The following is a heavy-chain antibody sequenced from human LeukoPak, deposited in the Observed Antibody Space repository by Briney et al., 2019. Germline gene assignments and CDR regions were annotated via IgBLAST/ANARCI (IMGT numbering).Heavy chain of an antibody. CDR1: GGSISSYY. CDR3: ARLLVDSSSWHIGYFDL. D-gene: IGHD6-13*01. CDR2: IYYSGST. V-gene: IGHV4-59*01. J-gene: IGHJ2*01. Sequence: PSETLSLTCTVSGGSISSYYWSWIRQPPGKGLEWIGYIYYSGSTNYNPSLKSRVTISVDTSKNQFSLKLSSVTAADTAVYYCARLLVDSSSWHIGYFDLWGRGTLVTVSS.